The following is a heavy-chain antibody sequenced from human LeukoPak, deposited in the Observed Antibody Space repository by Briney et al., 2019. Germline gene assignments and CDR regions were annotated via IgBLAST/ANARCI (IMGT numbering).Heavy chain of an antibody. D-gene: IGHD5-18*01. Sequence: ASVKVSCKASGYTFTDYYIHWVRQAPGQGLEWMGWINPNSGGTNYAQKFQGRITMTRDTSISTAYMELSRLRSDDTAVYYCARARVHSYGYYYFDYWGQGTLVTVSS. CDR3: ARARVHSYGYYYFDY. V-gene: IGHV1-2*02. J-gene: IGHJ4*02. CDR1: GYTFTDYY. CDR2: INPNSGGT.